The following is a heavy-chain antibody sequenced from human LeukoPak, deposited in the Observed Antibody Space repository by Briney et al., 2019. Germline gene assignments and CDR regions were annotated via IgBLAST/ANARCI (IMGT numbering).Heavy chain of an antibody. CDR1: GGSISSYY. Sequence: SETLSLTCTVSGGSISSYYWSWVRQPPGKALEWIGYIYHSGSTNYNPSLKSRVSISVDTSNKQFSLKVSSVTAADTAVYYCARQGRLTYFFDYWGQGILLTVSS. V-gene: IGHV4-59*08. J-gene: IGHJ4*02. D-gene: IGHD3-16*01. CDR3: ARQGRLTYFFDY. CDR2: IYHSGST.